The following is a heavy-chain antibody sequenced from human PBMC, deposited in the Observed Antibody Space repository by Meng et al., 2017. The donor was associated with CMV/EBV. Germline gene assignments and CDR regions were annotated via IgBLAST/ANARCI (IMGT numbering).Heavy chain of an antibody. Sequence: SVKVSCKASGGTFSSYTISWVRQAPGQGLEWMGRIIPILGIANYAQKFQGRVTITADKSTSTAYMELSSLRSEDTAVYYCARDGAGRLPLFADYWGQGTLVTVSS. CDR3: ARDGAGRLPLFADY. J-gene: IGHJ4*02. D-gene: IGHD2-21*01. V-gene: IGHV1-69*04. CDR2: IIPILGIA. CDR1: GGTFSSYT.